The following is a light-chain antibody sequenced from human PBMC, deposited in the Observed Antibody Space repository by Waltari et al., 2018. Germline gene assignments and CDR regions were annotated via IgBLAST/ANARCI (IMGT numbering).Light chain of an antibody. Sequence: DIQLTQSPSFLSASVGDRVTFTCRASRDIRNYLAWYQQKSGKAPKLLIFAASDLQSGVPSRLSVSGSGTEFTLTISSLHPEDPATYYCPQPPGTFGGGTKVEFK. J-gene: IGKJ4*01. V-gene: IGKV1-9*01. CDR3: PQPPGT. CDR2: AAS. CDR1: RDIRNY.